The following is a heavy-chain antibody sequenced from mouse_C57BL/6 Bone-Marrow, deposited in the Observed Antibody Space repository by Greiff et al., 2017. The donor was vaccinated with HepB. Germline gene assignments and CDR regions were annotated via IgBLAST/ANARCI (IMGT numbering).Heavy chain of an antibody. CDR1: GYTFTSYW. CDR3: AGGYDPAWFAY. CDR2: IDPSDSET. J-gene: IGHJ3*01. Sequence: VKLMESGAELVRPGSSVKLSCKASGYTFTSYWMHWVKQRPIQGLEWIGNIDPSDSETHYNQKFKDKATLTVDKSSSTAYMQLSSLTSEDSAVYYCAGGYDPAWFAYWGQGTLVTVSA. V-gene: IGHV1-52*01. D-gene: IGHD2-2*01.